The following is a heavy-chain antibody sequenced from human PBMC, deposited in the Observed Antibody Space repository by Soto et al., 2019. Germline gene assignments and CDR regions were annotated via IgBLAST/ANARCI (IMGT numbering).Heavy chain of an antibody. CDR3: AKDQGSSWYEIDY. CDR2: ISGSGGST. Sequence: EVQLLESGGGLVQPGGSLRLSCAASGFTFSNYAVTWVRQAPGKGLEWVSTISGSGGSTYYADSVKGRFTISRDNSKNTLSLQINSLRAEDTAVYYCAKDQGSSWYEIDYWGQGTLVTVSS. D-gene: IGHD6-13*01. V-gene: IGHV3-23*01. CDR1: GFTFSNYA. J-gene: IGHJ4*02.